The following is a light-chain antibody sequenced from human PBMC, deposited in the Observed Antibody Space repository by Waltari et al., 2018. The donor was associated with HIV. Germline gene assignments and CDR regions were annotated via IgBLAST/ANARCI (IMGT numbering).Light chain of an antibody. CDR1: HSVVYTPNNKRY. CDR3: HQYYSRPIT. CDR2: WAS. Sequence: DIVMTQSPDSLPVSLCESATINCKSSHSVVYTPNNKRYLAWYQQKPGQPPTLLSHWASSRQSVVPDRFSGSGSGADFTLTISSLQAEDVARYYCHQYYSRPITFGQGIRLEIK. V-gene: IGKV4-1*01. J-gene: IGKJ5*01.